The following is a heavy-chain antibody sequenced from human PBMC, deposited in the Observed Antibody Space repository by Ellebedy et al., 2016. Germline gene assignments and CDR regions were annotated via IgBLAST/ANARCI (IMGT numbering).Heavy chain of an antibody. D-gene: IGHD4-23*01. Sequence: GESLKISCAASGFTFSSYSMNWVRQAPGKGLEWVSSIDSTSGFIYYADSVKGRFTVSRDNAESSLYLQMNSLRDEDTAVYYCARTVGATVATGGFQYWGQGTLVAVSS. CDR3: ARTVGATVATGGFQY. V-gene: IGHV3-21*06. J-gene: IGHJ1*01. CDR1: GFTFSSYS. CDR2: IDSTSGFI.